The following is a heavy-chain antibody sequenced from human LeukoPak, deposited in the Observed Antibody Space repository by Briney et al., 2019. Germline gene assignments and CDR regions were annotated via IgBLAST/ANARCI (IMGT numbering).Heavy chain of an antibody. V-gene: IGHV1-18*01. D-gene: IGHD5-12*01. CDR3: AREYGYSGKSIDAFDI. Sequence: GAPVKVSCKASGYTFTSNGISWVGPAPGQGLEWMGWISAYNGNTNYAQKVQGRVTMTTDTSTSTAYMELWSLRSDDTAVYYCAREYGYSGKSIDAFDIWGQGTMVTVSS. CDR1: GYTFTSNG. CDR2: ISAYNGNT. J-gene: IGHJ3*02.